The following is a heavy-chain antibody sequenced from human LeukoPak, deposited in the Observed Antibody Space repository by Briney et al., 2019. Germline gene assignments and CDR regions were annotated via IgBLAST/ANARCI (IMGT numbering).Heavy chain of an antibody. Sequence: GASVKVSCKASGYTFTIYYIHWVRQAPGQGLEWMGIINPSGGSTSYAQKFQGRVTMTRDTSTSTVYMELSSLRSEDTAVYYCARNRQVGYCSGGSCAAYYYWGQGTLVTVSS. J-gene: IGHJ4*02. CDR1: GYTFTIYY. CDR2: INPSGGST. V-gene: IGHV1-46*01. D-gene: IGHD2-15*01. CDR3: ARNRQVGYCSGGSCAAYYY.